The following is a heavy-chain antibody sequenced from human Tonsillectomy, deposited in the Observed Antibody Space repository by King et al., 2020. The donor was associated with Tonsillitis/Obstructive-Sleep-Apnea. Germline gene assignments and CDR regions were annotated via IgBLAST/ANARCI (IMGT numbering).Heavy chain of an antibody. CDR2: IYYSGST. J-gene: IGHJ5*02. Sequence: HVQLQESGPGLVKPSETLSLTCTVSGGSISSYYWSWIRQPPGKGLEWIGYIYYSGSTNYNPSLKSRVTISVDTSKNQFSLKLSSVTAADTAVYYCARDDILGGDNWFDPWGQGTLVTVSS. D-gene: IGHD1-26*01. CDR1: GGSISSYY. V-gene: IGHV4-59*01. CDR3: ARDDILGGDNWFDP.